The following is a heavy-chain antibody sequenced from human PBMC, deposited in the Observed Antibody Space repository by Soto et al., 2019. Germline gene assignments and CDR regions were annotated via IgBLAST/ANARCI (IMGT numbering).Heavy chain of an antibody. Sequence: XESLTLACAAAGVTFSTYAMGWVRQPPGRGLDGVSSIVVDTGSRYYADSVKGRFSISRDNSENTVYLQMNGVRAEDTAVYYCVKDTPAWRQGWGYDYWGQGIQVTVSS. D-gene: IGHD7-27*01. CDR2: IVVDTGSR. CDR1: GVTFSTYA. CDR3: VKDTPAWRQGWGYDY. V-gene: IGHV3-23*01. J-gene: IGHJ4*02.